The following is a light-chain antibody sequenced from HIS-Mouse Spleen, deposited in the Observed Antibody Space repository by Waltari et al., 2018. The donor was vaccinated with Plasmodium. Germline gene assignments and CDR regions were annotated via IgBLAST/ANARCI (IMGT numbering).Light chain of an antibody. J-gene: IGLJ2*01. V-gene: IGLV3-1*01. CDR3: QAWDSSTAYVV. Sequence: SYELTQPPSVSVSPGQTASITCSGGQWGEHYVCWYQQKPGQSPVPVIYQDSKRPSGIPERFSGSNSGNTATLTISGTQAMDEADYYCQAWDSSTAYVVFGGGTKLTVL. CDR2: QDS. CDR1: QWGEHY.